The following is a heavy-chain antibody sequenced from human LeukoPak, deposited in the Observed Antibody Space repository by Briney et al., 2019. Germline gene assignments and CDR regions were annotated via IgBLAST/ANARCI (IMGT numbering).Heavy chain of an antibody. D-gene: IGHD3-10*01. CDR1: GFNFGSYS. J-gene: IGHJ4*02. Sequence: PRGSLRFSCAASGFNFGSYSMTWVRQAPGKGLEWVSVISADSATTFYADSVKGRFTISRDNAKNTVFLQMSSLRAEDTALYYCARKSASGNYPLDYWGQGTLVTVSS. CDR2: ISADSATT. V-gene: IGHV3-23*01. CDR3: ARKSASGNYPLDY.